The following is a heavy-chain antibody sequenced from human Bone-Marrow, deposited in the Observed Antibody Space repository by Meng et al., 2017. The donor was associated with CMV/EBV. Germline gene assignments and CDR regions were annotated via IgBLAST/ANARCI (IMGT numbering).Heavy chain of an antibody. D-gene: IGHD5-24*01. V-gene: IGHV1-69*05. CDR2: IIPIFGTA. J-gene: IGHJ4*02. Sequence: SVKVSCKASGGTFSSYAISWVRQAPGQGLEWMGGIIPIFGTANYAQKFQGRVTMTTDTSTSTAYMELRSLRSDDTAVYYCARARQVEMATIAAYWGQGNRV. CDR1: GGTFSSYA. CDR3: ARARQVEMATIAAY.